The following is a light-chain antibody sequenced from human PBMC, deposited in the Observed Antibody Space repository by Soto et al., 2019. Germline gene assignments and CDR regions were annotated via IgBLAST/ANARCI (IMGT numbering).Light chain of an antibody. CDR3: SSYAGSNDVV. CDR2: EVS. Sequence: QSVLTQPPSASGSPGQSVTISCTGTSSDVGGYNYVSWYQQHPGKAPKLMIYEVSKRPSGVPDRFSGSKSGNTASLTVSRLQAEEEADYYCSSYAGSNDVVFGGGTQLTVL. V-gene: IGLV2-8*01. CDR1: SSDVGGYNY. J-gene: IGLJ3*02.